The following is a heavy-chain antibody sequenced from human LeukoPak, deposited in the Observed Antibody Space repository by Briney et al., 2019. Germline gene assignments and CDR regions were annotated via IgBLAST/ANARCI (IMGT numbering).Heavy chain of an antibody. J-gene: IGHJ6*02. D-gene: IGHD2-15*01. V-gene: IGHV3-21*01. CDR3: AAVAAFYYYYGMDV. CDR1: GFTFSSYS. Sequence: GGSLRLSCAASGFTFSSYSMNWVRQAPGKGLEWVSSISSSSSYIYYADSVKGRFTISRGNAKNSLYLQMNSLRAEDTAVYYCAAVAAFYYYYGMDVWGQGTTVTVSS. CDR2: ISSSSSYI.